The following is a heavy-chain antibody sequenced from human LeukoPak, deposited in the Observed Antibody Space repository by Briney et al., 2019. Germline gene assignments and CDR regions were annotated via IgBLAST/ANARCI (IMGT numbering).Heavy chain of an antibody. CDR2: MNPNSGNT. Sequence: GASVKVSCKASGYTFTRFDIYWVRQATGQGLEWMGWMNPNSGNTGYAQKFQGRVTITRNTSISTAYMELSSLRSEDTAVYYCARSPPIVVVPAATNWFDPWGQGTLVTVSS. CDR1: GYTFTRFD. D-gene: IGHD2-2*01. V-gene: IGHV1-8*03. CDR3: ARSPPIVVVPAATNWFDP. J-gene: IGHJ5*02.